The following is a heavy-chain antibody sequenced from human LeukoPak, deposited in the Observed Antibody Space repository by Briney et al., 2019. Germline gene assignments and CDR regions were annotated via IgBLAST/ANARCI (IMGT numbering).Heavy chain of an antibody. CDR2: IYYSGST. V-gene: IGHV4-61*01. CDR1: GGSVSSGSYY. D-gene: IGHD2-2*01. CDR3: ARAMVVVVPAAFDY. J-gene: IGHJ4*02. Sequence: SETLSLTCTVSGGSVSSGSYYWSWIRQPPGKGLEGIGYIYYSGSTYYNPSLKSRVTISVDTSKNQFSLKLSSVTAADTAVYYCARAMVVVVPAAFDYWGQGTLVTVSS.